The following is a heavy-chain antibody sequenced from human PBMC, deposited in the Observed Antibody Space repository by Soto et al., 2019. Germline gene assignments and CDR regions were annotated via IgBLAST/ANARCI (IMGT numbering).Heavy chain of an antibody. V-gene: IGHV3-23*01. CDR1: GFTFSSYA. D-gene: IGHD4-4*01. CDR2: ISGSGGST. CDR3: VKDPPMTTVMGYFDY. Sequence: GGSLRLSCAASGFTFSSYAMSWVRQAPGKGLEWVSAISGSGGSTYYADSVKGRFTISRDNSKNTLYLQMNSLRAEDTAVYYCVKDPPMTTVMGYFDYWGQGTLVTVSS. J-gene: IGHJ4*02.